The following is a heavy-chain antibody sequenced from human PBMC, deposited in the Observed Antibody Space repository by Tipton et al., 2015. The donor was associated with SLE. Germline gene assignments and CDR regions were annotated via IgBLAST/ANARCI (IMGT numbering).Heavy chain of an antibody. Sequence: SLRLSCAASGFTLRTYAMSWVRQAPGKGLEWISILYSGGSTYYGDSVKGRFTISRDNSRNTLYLQMNSLRADDTALYYCAKDWGQVSSGIIDYWGLGTLATVSS. CDR2: LYSGGST. D-gene: IGHD3-16*01. CDR3: AKDWGQVSSGIIDY. V-gene: IGHV3-23*03. J-gene: IGHJ4*02. CDR1: GFTLRTYA.